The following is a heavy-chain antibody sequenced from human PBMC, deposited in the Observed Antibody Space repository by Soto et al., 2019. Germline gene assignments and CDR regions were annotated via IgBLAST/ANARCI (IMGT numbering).Heavy chain of an antibody. CDR2: IYYSGST. CDR1: GGSISSGDYY. V-gene: IGHV4-30-4*01. D-gene: IGHD6-19*01. Sequence: PSETLSLTCTVSGGSISSGDYYWSWIRQPPGKGLEWIGYIYYSGSTYYNPSLKSRVTISVDTSKNQFSLNLNSVTAADTAVYYCARGQRRGGSSGWSLWGQGTLVTVSS. J-gene: IGHJ4*02. CDR3: ARGQRRGGSSGWSL.